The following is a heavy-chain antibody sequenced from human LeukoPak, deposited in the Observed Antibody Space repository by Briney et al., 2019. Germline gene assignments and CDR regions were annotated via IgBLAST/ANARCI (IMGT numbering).Heavy chain of an antibody. D-gene: IGHD3-16*01. Sequence: SETLSLTCTVSGGSISSYYWSWVRQPAGKGLEWIGRMYTSGSTNYNPSLKSRVTMSVDTSKNQFSLKLSSVTAADTAVYYCARGLVSLGVYYHGMDVWGQGTTVTVSS. V-gene: IGHV4-4*07. J-gene: IGHJ6*02. CDR2: MYTSGST. CDR1: GGSISSYY. CDR3: ARGLVSLGVYYHGMDV.